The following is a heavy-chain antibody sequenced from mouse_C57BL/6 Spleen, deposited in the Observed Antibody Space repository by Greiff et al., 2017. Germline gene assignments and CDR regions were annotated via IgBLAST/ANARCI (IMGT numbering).Heavy chain of an antibody. V-gene: IGHV5-4*01. D-gene: IGHD1-1*01. J-gene: IGHJ1*03. Sequence: EVHLVESGGGLVKPGGSLKLSCAASGFTFSSYAMSWVRQTPEKRLEWVATISDGGSYTYYPDNVQGRFTISRDNAKNNLYLQMSHLKSEDTAMYYCASYYDWYFDVWGTGTTVTVSS. CDR1: GFTFSSYA. CDR3: ASYYDWYFDV. CDR2: ISDGGSYT.